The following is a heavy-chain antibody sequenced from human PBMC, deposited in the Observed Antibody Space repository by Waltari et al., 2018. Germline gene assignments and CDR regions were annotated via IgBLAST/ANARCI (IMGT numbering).Heavy chain of an antibody. CDR1: GFTFSNYV. D-gene: IGHD2-15*01. V-gene: IGHV3-23*01. Sequence: EVQLSESGGGLVQPGGSLRLSCAASGFTFSNYVMSWVRQAPGKGLEWFSSLSHDGDTTYYADSVKGRFSTFRDNSRNTLYLQMNSLRAEDTAVYYCAPLGYCSDGTCYSTDYWGQGTLVTVSS. J-gene: IGHJ4*02. CDR2: LSHDGDTT. CDR3: APLGYCSDGTCYSTDY.